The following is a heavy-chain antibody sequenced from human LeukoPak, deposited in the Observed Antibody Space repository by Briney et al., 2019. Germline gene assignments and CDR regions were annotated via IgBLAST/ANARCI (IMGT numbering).Heavy chain of an antibody. V-gene: IGHV3-53*01. CDR2: LFTGGST. D-gene: IGHD1-14*01. CDR1: DFPAGDID. CDR3: AKNHWSYSAFDY. Sequence: GGSPGLPCPASDFPAGDIDMTWLRQAPGKGLEWVSVLFTGGSTYYVDSGKGRFTLSRDNSKNTLYLQNNSLRVGDTAVYYCAKNHWSYSAFDYWGQATLVTVSS. J-gene: IGHJ4*02.